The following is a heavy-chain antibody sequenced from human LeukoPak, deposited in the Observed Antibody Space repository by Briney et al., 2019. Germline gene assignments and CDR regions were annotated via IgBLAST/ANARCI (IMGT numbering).Heavy chain of an antibody. CDR1: GFTFSNAW. D-gene: IGHD1-1*01. CDR2: IKSKTDGGTT. CDR3: TTDPRNGYYFDY. Sequence: SGGSLRLSCAASGFTFSNAWMSWVRQAPGKGLEWIGRIKSKTDGGTTDYAAPVKGGFTISRDDSTDTLYLQLNSLKTEDTAIYYCTTDPRNGYYFDYWGQGTLVTVSS. J-gene: IGHJ4*02. V-gene: IGHV3-15*01.